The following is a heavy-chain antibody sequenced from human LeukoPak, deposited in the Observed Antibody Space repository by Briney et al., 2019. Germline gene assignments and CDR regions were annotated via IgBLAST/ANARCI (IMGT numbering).Heavy chain of an antibody. V-gene: IGHV3-7*05. CDR3: ARDWDGSGWPIDY. CDR1: GFTFSRYW. D-gene: IGHD6-19*01. Sequence: GSLRLSCAASGFTFSRYWMSWVRQAPGKGLEWVANIKTDGSEKYYVDSLKGRFIISRDNAKNSLYLQMNSLRAEDTAVYYCARDWDGSGWPIDYWGQGTLVTVSS. J-gene: IGHJ4*02. CDR2: IKTDGSEK.